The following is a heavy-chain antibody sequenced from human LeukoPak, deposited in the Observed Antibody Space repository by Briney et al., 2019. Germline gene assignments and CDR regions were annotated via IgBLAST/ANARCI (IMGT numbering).Heavy chain of an antibody. V-gene: IGHV1-69*01. J-gene: IGHJ4*02. D-gene: IGHD5-18*01. CDR3: ARVGYSYDYSSPNFDY. CDR1: GGTFSSYA. CDR2: IIPIFGAA. Sequence: SVKVSCKASGGTFSSYAISWVRQAPGQGLEWMGGIIPIFGAANYAQKFQGRVTITADESTSTAYMELSSLRSEDTAVYYCARVGYSYDYSSPNFDYWGQGTLVTVSS.